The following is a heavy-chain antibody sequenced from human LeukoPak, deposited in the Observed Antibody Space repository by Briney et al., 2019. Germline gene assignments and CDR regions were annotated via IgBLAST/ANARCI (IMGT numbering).Heavy chain of an antibody. D-gene: IGHD3-22*01. Sequence: SETLSLTCTVSGGSISSYYWSWIRQPPGKGLEWIGYIYYSGSANYNPSLKSRVTISVDTSKNHFSLKLSSVTAADTAVYYCARLRDSSGYYSRVWGQGTLVTVSS. V-gene: IGHV4-59*08. J-gene: IGHJ4*02. CDR2: IYYSGSA. CDR1: GGSISSYY. CDR3: ARLRDSSGYYSRV.